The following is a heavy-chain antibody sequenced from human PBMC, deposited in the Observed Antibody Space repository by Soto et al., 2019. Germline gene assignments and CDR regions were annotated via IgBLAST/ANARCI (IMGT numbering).Heavy chain of an antibody. J-gene: IGHJ4*02. CDR2: ISYDGSNK. Sequence: QVQLVESGGGVVQPGRSLRLSCAASGFTFSSYGMHWVRQAPGKGLEWVAVISYDGSNKYYADSVKGRFTISRDNSKNTLYLQMNSLRAEDTAVYYCAKYFSAGYCSGGSCYPDYWGQGTLVTVSS. CDR1: GFTFSSYG. D-gene: IGHD2-15*01. CDR3: AKYFSAGYCSGGSCYPDY. V-gene: IGHV3-30*18.